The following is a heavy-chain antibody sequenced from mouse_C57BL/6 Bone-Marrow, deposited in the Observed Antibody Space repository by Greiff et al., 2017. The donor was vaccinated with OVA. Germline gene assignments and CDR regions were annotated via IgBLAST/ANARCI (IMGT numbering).Heavy chain of an antibody. Sequence: DVKLVESGGGLVKPGGSLKLSCAASGFTFSDYGMHWVRQAPEKGLEWVAYISSGSSTIYYADTVKGRFTISRDNAKNTLFLQMTSLRSEDTAMYYCAPKRGYYYAMDYWGQGTSVTVSS. CDR3: APKRGYYYAMDY. CDR1: GFTFSDYG. J-gene: IGHJ4*01. V-gene: IGHV5-17*01. CDR2: ISSGSSTI.